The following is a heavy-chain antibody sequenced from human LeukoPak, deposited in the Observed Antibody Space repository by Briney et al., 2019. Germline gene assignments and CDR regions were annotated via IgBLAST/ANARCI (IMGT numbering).Heavy chain of an antibody. J-gene: IGHJ3*01. D-gene: IGHD5-24*01. CDR2: IYSGGNT. Sequence: GGSLRLSCTVSGFTVSINSMSWVRQAPGKGLEWVSFIYSGGNTHYSDSVKGRFTISRDNSKNTLYLQMNSLRADDTAVYYCAMKAVPRPRLHDAFDFWGQGTVVSVSS. CDR1: GFTVSINS. CDR3: AMKAVPRPRLHDAFDF. V-gene: IGHV3-53*01.